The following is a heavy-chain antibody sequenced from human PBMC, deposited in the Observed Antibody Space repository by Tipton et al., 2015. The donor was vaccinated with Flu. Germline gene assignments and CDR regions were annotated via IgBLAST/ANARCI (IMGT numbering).Heavy chain of an antibody. CDR2: IYYSGST. CDR3: ARAPGDYYGSGTYLDY. J-gene: IGHJ4*02. CDR1: GGSISSGGYY. V-gene: IGHV4-31*01. Sequence: TLSLTCTVSGGSISSGGYYWSWIRQHPGKGLEWIGYIYYSGSTYYNPSLKSLVTISVDTSKNQFSLKLSSVTAADTAVYYCARAPGDYYGSGTYLDYWGQGTLVTVSS. D-gene: IGHD3-10*01.